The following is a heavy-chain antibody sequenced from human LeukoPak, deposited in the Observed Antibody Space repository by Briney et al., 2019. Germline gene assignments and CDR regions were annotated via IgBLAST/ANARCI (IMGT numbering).Heavy chain of an antibody. D-gene: IGHD1-26*01. J-gene: IGHJ3*01. CDR1: GFTFSSYW. CDR2: INQDGSEQ. CDR3: ARWKMELQRNAFDF. Sequence: GGSLRLSCAASGFTFSSYWMSWVRQAPGKGPEWVADINQDGSEQYYVQSVKGRFTLSRDNAQNAVFLQMNNLRADDTAVYYCARWKMELQRNAFDFWGQGTVVTVSS. V-gene: IGHV3-7*01.